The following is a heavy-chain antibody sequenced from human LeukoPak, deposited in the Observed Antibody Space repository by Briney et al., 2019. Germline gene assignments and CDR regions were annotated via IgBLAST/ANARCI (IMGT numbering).Heavy chain of an antibody. CDR1: GFTFSDAW. Sequence: GGSLRLSCAASGFTFSDAWMNWVRQAPGKGLEWIGRIKSKTDGGPTDYAAPVKGRFTISRDDSKNTLYLQMNSLKTEDTAVYYCATKLEWYFDLWGRGTLVTVSS. J-gene: IGHJ2*01. CDR2: IKSKTDGGPT. CDR3: ATKLEWYFDL. D-gene: IGHD1-7*01. V-gene: IGHV3-15*01.